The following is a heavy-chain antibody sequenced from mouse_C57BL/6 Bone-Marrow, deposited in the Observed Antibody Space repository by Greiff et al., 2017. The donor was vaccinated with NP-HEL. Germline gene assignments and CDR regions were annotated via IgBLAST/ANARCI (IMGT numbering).Heavy chain of an antibody. V-gene: IGHV1-15*01. CDR3: TRFLWFPYYFDY. CDR1: GYTFTDYE. J-gene: IGHJ2*01. D-gene: IGHD2-2*01. Sequence: QVQLQQSGAELVRPGASVTLSCKASGYTFTDYEMHWVKQTPVHGLEWIGAIDPETGGTAYNQKFKGKAILTADKSSSTAYMELRSLTSEDSAVYYCTRFLWFPYYFDYWGQGTTLTVSS. CDR2: IDPETGGT.